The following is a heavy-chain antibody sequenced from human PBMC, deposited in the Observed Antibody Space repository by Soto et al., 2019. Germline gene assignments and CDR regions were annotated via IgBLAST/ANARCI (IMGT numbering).Heavy chain of an antibody. V-gene: IGHV4-59*01. CDR1: GGSISSYY. D-gene: IGHD5-18*01. J-gene: IGHJ6*02. CDR2: IYYSGST. CDR3: ARVGYSYGYGSYYYYGMDV. Sequence: QVQLQESGPGLVKPSETLSLTCTVSGGSISSYYWSWIRQPPGKGLEWIGYIYYSGSTNYNPSLXRRFTIPVDTXXTXFCXKLSSVTAADTVVYYCARVGYSYGYGSYYYYGMDVWGQGTTVTVSS.